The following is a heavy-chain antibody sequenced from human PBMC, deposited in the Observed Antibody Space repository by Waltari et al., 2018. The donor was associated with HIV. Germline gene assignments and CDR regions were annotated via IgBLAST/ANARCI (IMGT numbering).Heavy chain of an antibody. CDR3: AKASSSGWSRDY. V-gene: IGHV3-9*01. Sequence: EVQLVESGGGLVQPGRSLRLSCATSGFPFGDYTMHWVRQPPGKGLEWVSGISWNSGSIDYADSVKGRLTISRDNAKSSLFLQMNSLRADDTAFYYCAKASSSGWSRDYWGQGSLVTVSS. CDR2: ISWNSGSI. J-gene: IGHJ4*02. CDR1: GFPFGDYT. D-gene: IGHD6-19*01.